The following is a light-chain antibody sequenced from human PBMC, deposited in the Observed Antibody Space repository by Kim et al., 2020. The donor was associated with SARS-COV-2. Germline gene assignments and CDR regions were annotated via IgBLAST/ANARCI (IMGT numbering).Light chain of an antibody. CDR3: QQYNSYSWT. Sequence: ASVGDRVTITCRASQSISSWLAWYQQKPGKAPKVLIYDASNLESGVPSRFSGSGSGTEFTLTISSLQPDDFATYYCQQYNSYSWTFGQGTKVDIK. V-gene: IGKV1-5*01. CDR2: DAS. CDR1: QSISSW. J-gene: IGKJ1*01.